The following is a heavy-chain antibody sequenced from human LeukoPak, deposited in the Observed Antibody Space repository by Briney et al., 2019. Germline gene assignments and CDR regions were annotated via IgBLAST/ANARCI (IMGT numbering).Heavy chain of an antibody. D-gene: IGHD3-3*01. V-gene: IGHV4-4*07. Sequence: PSETLSLTCTVSGGSISSYYWSWLRQPAGKGLEWIGRIYTSGSTNYNPSLKSRVTMSVDTSKNQFSLKLSSVTAADTAVYYCARDKRTVFGVVKGIFDAFDIWGQGTMVTVSS. CDR1: GGSISSYY. CDR3: ARDKRTVFGVVKGIFDAFDI. CDR2: IYTSGST. J-gene: IGHJ3*02.